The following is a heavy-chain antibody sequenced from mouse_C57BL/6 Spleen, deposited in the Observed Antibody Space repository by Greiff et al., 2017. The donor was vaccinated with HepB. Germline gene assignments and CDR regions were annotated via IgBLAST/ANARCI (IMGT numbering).Heavy chain of an antibody. D-gene: IGHD1-1*01. CDR2: IDPSDSYT. CDR3: ARFTRWYLDV. CDR1: GYTFTSYW. V-gene: IGHV1-69*01. Sequence: QVQLQQPGAELVMPGASVKLSCKASGYTFTSYWMHWVKQRPGQGLEWIGEIDPSDSYTNYNQKFKGKSTLTVDKSSSTAYMQLSSLTSEDSAVYYCARFTRWYLDVWGTGTTVTVSS. J-gene: IGHJ1*03.